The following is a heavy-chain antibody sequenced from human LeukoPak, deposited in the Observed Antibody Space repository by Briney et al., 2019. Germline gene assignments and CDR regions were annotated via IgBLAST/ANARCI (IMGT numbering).Heavy chain of an antibody. Sequence: PGGSLRLSCAASGFTVSSNYMSWVRQAPGKGLEWVSVIYSGGSTYYADSVKGRFTISRDNAKNSLYLQMNSLRAEDTAVYYCASSSSWYLGSWFDPWGQGTLVTVSS. CDR3: ASSSSWYLGSWFDP. V-gene: IGHV3-53*01. D-gene: IGHD6-13*01. CDR1: GFTVSSNY. CDR2: IYSGGST. J-gene: IGHJ5*02.